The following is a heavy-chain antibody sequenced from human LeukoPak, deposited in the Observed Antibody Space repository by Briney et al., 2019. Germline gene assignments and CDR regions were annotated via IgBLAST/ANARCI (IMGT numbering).Heavy chain of an antibody. CDR1: GFTFSSYA. Sequence: PGGSLRLSCAASGFTFSSYAMQWVRQPPGKGLEWMTVISYDGLNKYYADSVKGRFTISRDNFKNTLNLQMNSLRAEDTAVYYCARSQGATHDAFDIWGQGTMVTVSS. V-gene: IGHV3-30-3*01. CDR3: ARSQGATHDAFDI. CDR2: ISYDGLNK. D-gene: IGHD1-26*01. J-gene: IGHJ3*02.